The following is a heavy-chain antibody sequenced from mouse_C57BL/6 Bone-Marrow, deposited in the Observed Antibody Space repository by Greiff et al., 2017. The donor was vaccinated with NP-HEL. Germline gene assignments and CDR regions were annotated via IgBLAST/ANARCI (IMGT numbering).Heavy chain of an antibody. CDR2: IYPRSGNT. Sequence: QVQLKQSGAELARPGASVKLSCKASGYTFTSYGISWVKQRTGQGLEWIGEIYPRSGNTYYNEKFKGKATLTADKSSSTAYMELRSLTSEDSAVYFCADERGFAYWGQGTLVTVSA. J-gene: IGHJ3*01. CDR3: ADERGFAY. V-gene: IGHV1-81*01. CDR1: GYTFTSYG.